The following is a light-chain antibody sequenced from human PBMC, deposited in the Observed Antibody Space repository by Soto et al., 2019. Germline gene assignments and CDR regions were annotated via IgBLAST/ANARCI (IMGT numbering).Light chain of an antibody. Sequence: DIQLTQSPSFLSASVGDRVTITCRASQDIANYLAWYQQKPGKAPKFLIYATSTLQSGLPSRFSGSGSGTEFSLTSCSLQPEDFASYYCQQVNSYPLAFGGGTKVDIK. CDR2: ATS. J-gene: IGKJ4*01. V-gene: IGKV1-9*01. CDR3: QQVNSYPLA. CDR1: QDIANY.